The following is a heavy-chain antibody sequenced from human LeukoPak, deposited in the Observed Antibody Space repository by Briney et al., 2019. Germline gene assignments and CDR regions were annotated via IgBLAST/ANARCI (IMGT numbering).Heavy chain of an antibody. D-gene: IGHD2-15*01. Sequence: PSETLSLTCAVYGGSFSGYYWSWIRQPPGKGLEWIREINHSGSTNYNPSLKSRVTISVDTSKNQFSLKLSSVTAADTAVYYCARRFGVVVVAATPWWFNPWGQGTLVTASS. CDR1: GGSFSGYY. CDR3: ARRFGVVVVAATPWWFNP. CDR2: INHSGST. J-gene: IGHJ5*02. V-gene: IGHV4-34*01.